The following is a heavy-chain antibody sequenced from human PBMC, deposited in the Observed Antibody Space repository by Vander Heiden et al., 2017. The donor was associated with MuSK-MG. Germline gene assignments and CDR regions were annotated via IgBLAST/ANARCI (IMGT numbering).Heavy chain of an antibody. D-gene: IGHD3-10*01. CDR2: ISYDGSDK. V-gene: IGHV3-30-3*01. CDR3: ARGNFGSGGYFHY. J-gene: IGHJ4*02. CDR1: GFTFNTYA. Sequence: QVQLVESGGGVVQPGRSLRLSCAASGFTFNTYAMHWVRQAPGKGLEWVAVISYDGSDKYYADSVKGRFTISRDNSKNTLYLQMNSLRAEDTAVYYCARGNFGSGGYFHYWGQGTLVTVSS.